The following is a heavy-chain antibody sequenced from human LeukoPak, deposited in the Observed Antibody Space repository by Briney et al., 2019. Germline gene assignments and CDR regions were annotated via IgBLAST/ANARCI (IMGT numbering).Heavy chain of an antibody. CDR2: IIPIFGTA. J-gene: IGHJ4*02. CDR3: ARGGGGSGYYFLFDY. CDR1: GGTFSSYA. D-gene: IGHD3-22*01. V-gene: IGHV1-69*13. Sequence: SVKVSCKASGGTFSSYAISWVRQAPGQGLEWMGGIIPIFGTANYAQKFHGRVTITADESTSTAYMELSSLRSEDTAVYYCARGGGGSGYYFLFDYWGQGTLVTVSS.